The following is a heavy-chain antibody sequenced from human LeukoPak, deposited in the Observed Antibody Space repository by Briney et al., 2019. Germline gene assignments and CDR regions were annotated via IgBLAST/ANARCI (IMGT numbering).Heavy chain of an antibody. CDR1: GFTVSSNY. CDR3: AREIGYTYYYDSSGWFDY. V-gene: IGHV3-53*01. CDR2: IYSGGST. Sequence: GGSLRLSCAASGFTVSSNYMSRVRQAPGKGLEWVSVIYSGGSTYYADSVKGRYTISRDNSKNTLYLQMNSLRAKDTAVYYCAREIGYTYYYDSSGWFDYWGQGTLVTVSS. D-gene: IGHD3-22*01. J-gene: IGHJ4*02.